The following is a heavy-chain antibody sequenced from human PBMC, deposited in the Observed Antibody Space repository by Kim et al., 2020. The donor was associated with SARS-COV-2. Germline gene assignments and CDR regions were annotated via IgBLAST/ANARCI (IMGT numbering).Heavy chain of an antibody. D-gene: IGHD3-10*01. Sequence: SVKVSCKASGGTFSSYAISWVRQAPGQGLEWMGGIIPIFGTANYAQKFQGRVTITADESTSTAYMELSSLRSEDTAVYYCARVKEGTYGSGSAHFDYWGQGTLVTVSS. J-gene: IGHJ4*02. V-gene: IGHV1-69*13. CDR1: GGTFSSYA. CDR2: IIPIFGTA. CDR3: ARVKEGTYGSGSAHFDY.